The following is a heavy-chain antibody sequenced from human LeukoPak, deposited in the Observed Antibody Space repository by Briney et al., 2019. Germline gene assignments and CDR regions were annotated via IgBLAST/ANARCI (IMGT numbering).Heavy chain of an antibody. V-gene: IGHV1-2*02. J-gene: IGHJ4*02. CDR1: GYTFIGYY. D-gene: IGHD6-19*01. Sequence: ASVKVSCKASGYTFIGYYMHWVRQASGQGLEWMGWINPNSGGTNYAQKFQGRVTMTRDTSISTAYMELSRLRSDDTAIYYCARVSRSGWQPDYWGQGTLVTVSS. CDR3: ARVSRSGWQPDY. CDR2: INPNSGGT.